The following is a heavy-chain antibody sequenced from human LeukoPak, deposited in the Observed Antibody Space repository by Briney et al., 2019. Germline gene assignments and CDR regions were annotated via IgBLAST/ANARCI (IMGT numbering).Heavy chain of an antibody. CDR2: MNPNSGNT. J-gene: IGHJ6*03. Sequence: GALVKVSCKASGYTFTSYDINWVRQATGQGLEWMGWMNPNSGNTGYAQKFQGRVTMTRNTSISTAYMELSSLRSEDTAVYYCARLCIAVAGTRYYYYMDVWGKGTTVTISS. CDR3: ARLCIAVAGTRYYYYMDV. CDR1: GYTFTSYD. D-gene: IGHD6-19*01. V-gene: IGHV1-8*01.